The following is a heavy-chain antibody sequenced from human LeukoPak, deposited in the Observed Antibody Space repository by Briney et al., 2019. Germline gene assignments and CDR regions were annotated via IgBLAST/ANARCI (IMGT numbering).Heavy chain of an antibody. V-gene: IGHV3-23*01. D-gene: IGHD6-6*01. Sequence: GGSLRLSCAASGFTFSSYAMSWVRQAPGKGLEWVAVISGSAVNTYYADSVKGRFTISRDNSKNTLYLQMNSLRAEDTAVYYCAKRLGGRSSSSERAYDYWGQGTLVTVSS. J-gene: IGHJ4*02. CDR3: AKRLGGRSSSSERAYDY. CDR2: ISGSAVNT. CDR1: GFTFSSYA.